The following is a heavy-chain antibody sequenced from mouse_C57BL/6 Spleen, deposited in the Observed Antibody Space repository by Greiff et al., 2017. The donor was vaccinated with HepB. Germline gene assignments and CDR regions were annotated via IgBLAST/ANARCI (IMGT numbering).Heavy chain of an antibody. CDR3: ARWPTTVVQGYYAMDY. CDR2: LLPGSGST. Sequence: QVQLQQSGAELMKPGASVKLSCKATGYTFTGYWIEWVKQRPGHGLEWIGELLPGSGSTNYNEKFKGKATFTADTSSNTAYMQLSSLTTEDSAIYYCARWPTTVVQGYYAMDYWGQGTSVTVSS. V-gene: IGHV1-9*01. J-gene: IGHJ4*01. CDR1: GYTFTGYW. D-gene: IGHD1-1*01.